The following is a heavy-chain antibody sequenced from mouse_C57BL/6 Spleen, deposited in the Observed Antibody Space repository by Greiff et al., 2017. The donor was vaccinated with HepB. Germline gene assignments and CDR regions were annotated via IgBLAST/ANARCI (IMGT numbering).Heavy chain of an antibody. V-gene: IGHV5-16*01. Sequence: EVQVVESEGGLVQPGSSMKLSCTASGFTFSDYYMAWVRQVPEKGLEWVANINYDGSSTYYLDSLKSRFIISRDNAKNILYLQMSSLKSEDTATYYCARDETAHDYYAMDYWGQGTSVTVSS. CDR3: ARDETAHDYYAMDY. D-gene: IGHD3-2*02. CDR2: INYDGSST. J-gene: IGHJ4*01. CDR1: GFTFSDYY.